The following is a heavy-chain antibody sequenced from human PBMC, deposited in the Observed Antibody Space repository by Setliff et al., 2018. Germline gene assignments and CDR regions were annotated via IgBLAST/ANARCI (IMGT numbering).Heavy chain of an antibody. CDR2: INPNSGGT. D-gene: IGHD6-19*01. Sequence: ASVKVSCKASGYTFTGYYMHWVRQAPGQGLEWTGWINPNSGGTYNAHKFQGRVTMTSDTSTSTAYMELRRLRSDDTAVYYCARVTIAVAGYFDYWGQGTLVTVSS. V-gene: IGHV1-2*02. J-gene: IGHJ4*02. CDR3: ARVTIAVAGYFDY. CDR1: GYTFTGYY.